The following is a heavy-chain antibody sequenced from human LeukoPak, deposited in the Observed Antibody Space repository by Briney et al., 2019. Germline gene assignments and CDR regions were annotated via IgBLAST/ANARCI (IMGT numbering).Heavy chain of an antibody. D-gene: IGHD3-10*01. CDR1: GFTFSRSW. J-gene: IGHJ4*02. V-gene: IGHV3-7*01. Sequence: GGSLRLSCAASGFTFSRSWMGWVRQTPGKGLEWVANIKTDGSSIYYLDPVRGRFTISRDNSKDSLYLQMNSLRAEDTAVYYCARHGDFCFDYWARESWSPSPQ. CDR2: IKTDGSSI. CDR3: ARHGDFCFDY.